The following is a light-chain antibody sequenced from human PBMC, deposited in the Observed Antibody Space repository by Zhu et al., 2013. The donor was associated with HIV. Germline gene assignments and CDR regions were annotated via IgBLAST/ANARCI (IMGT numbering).Light chain of an antibody. Sequence: QAVVTQEPSLTVSPGGTVTLTCASSTGAVTSGRYPYWFQQKPGQGPKTLIYDTNKRHSWTPARFSGSLLGGKAALTLSGAQPEDEADYYCLLSYNGARVFGGGTKLTVL. J-gene: IGLJ3*02. CDR1: TGAVTSGRY. V-gene: IGLV7-46*01. CDR3: LLSYNGARV. CDR2: DTN.